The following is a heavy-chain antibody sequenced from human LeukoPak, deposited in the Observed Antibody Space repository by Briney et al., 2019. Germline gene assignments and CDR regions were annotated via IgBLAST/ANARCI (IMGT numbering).Heavy chain of an antibody. CDR3: VRHTTNGWYPVVY. J-gene: IGHJ4*02. CDR2: ITYSGST. CDR1: GGSISNYF. V-gene: IGHV4-59*01. D-gene: IGHD6-19*01. Sequence: KPSETLSLTCTVSGGSISNYFWSWIRQPPGKGVEWIGFITYSGSTDHNPSLKSRVTISVDASKNQFSLKLTSVTAADTAVYYCVRHTTNGWYPVVYWGQGTLVTVSS.